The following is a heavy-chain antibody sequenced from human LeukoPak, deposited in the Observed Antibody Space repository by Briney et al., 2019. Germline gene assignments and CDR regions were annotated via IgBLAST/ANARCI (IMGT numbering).Heavy chain of an antibody. J-gene: IGHJ5*02. Sequence: GGSLRLACAASGFTFNTYEMNWVRQAPGKGLEWVSYISSSGGTNFYADSVKGRFTISRDNAKNSLYSQINSLRAEDTAIYYCARATYSGSYFGLWGQGTLVTVSS. CDR3: ARATYSGSYFGL. CDR1: GFTFNTYE. CDR2: ISSSGGTN. V-gene: IGHV3-48*03. D-gene: IGHD1-26*01.